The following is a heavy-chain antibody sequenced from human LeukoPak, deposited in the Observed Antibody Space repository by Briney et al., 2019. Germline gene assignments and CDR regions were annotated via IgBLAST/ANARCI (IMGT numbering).Heavy chain of an antibody. CDR2: INPKSGAT. Sequence: ASVNVSCKASGYTFTDYYMHWVRQAPGQGLEWMGWINPKSGATNFAQKFQGRVTMTRDTSINTAYMELSRLRSDDTAVYYCALWFGELSALINYYYYGMDVWGQGTTVTVSS. CDR3: ALWFGELSALINYYYYGMDV. CDR1: GYTFTDYY. V-gene: IGHV1-2*02. J-gene: IGHJ6*02. D-gene: IGHD3-10*01.